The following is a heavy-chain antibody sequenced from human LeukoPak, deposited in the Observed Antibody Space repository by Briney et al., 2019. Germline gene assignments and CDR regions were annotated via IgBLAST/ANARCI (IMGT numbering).Heavy chain of an antibody. Sequence: ASVKVSCKASGYTFTSNYIHWVRQAPGQGLEWMGWISAYNGNTNYAQKLQGRVTMTTDTSTSTAYMELRSLRSDDTAVYYCARDYSLDDSSGYYGVDYWGQGTLVTVSS. CDR3: ARDYSLDDSSGYYGVDY. J-gene: IGHJ4*02. CDR1: GYTFTSNY. CDR2: ISAYNGNT. D-gene: IGHD3-22*01. V-gene: IGHV1-18*04.